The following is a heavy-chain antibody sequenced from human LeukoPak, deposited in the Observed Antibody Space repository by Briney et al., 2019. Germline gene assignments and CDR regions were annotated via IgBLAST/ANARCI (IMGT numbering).Heavy chain of an antibody. CDR3: ARGPKLYSYGYYYYMDV. V-gene: IGHV4-34*01. CDR2: INHSGST. J-gene: IGHJ6*03. Sequence: SETLSLTCTVSGGSISSYYWSWIRQPPGKGLEWIGEINHSGSTNYNPSLKSRVTISVDTSKNQFSLKLSSVTAADTAVYYCARGPKLYSYGYYYYMDVWGKGTTVTVSS. CDR1: GGSISSYY. D-gene: IGHD5-18*01.